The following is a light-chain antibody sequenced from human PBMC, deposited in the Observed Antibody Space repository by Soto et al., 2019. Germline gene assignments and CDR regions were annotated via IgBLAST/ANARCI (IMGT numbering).Light chain of an antibody. CDR2: WAS. J-gene: IGKJ4*01. Sequence: DIVMTQSPDSLAVSLGERATINCKSSQSVLYSSNNKNYLAWYQQKPGQPPKLLIYWASTRESGVPDRFSGSGSGTDFTLTICSLQAEDVAVYYCQQYYSTPPRLTFGGGTKVDIK. CDR1: QSVLYSSNNKNY. V-gene: IGKV4-1*01. CDR3: QQYYSTPPRLT.